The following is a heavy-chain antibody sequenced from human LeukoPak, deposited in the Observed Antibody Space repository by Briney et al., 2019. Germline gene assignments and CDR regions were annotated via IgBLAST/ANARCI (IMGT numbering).Heavy chain of an antibody. Sequence: GGSLRLSCTASGFTFGDYAMSWFRQAPGKGLEWVGLIRSKAYGGTTEYAASVKGRFTISRDDSRGIAYLQMTSLKTEDTAVYYCSSIGGDSSGYYTLYGLDVWGQGITVTVSS. J-gene: IGHJ6*02. D-gene: IGHD3-22*01. CDR3: SSIGGDSSGYYTLYGLDV. CDR2: IRSKAYGGTT. CDR1: GFTFGDYA. V-gene: IGHV3-49*03.